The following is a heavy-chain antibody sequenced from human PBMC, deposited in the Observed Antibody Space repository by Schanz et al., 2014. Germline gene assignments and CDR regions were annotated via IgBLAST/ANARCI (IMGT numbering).Heavy chain of an antibody. J-gene: IGHJ3*01. V-gene: IGHV3-33*08. Sequence: VQLVESGGGLVKPGGSLRLSCTASGFTFSSYGMHWVRQAPGKGLEWVAVIWFDGNNKYYADSVKGRFTISRDNSKNTVYLQMNSLRSEDTAVYYCTRDRGALINHNDALDLWGQGTMVSVSS. D-gene: IGHD3-16*01. CDR1: GFTFSSYG. CDR2: IWFDGNNK. CDR3: TRDRGALINHNDALDL.